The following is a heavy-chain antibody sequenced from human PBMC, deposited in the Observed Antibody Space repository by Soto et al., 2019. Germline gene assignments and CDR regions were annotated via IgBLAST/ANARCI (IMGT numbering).Heavy chain of an antibody. CDR2: ISYTGRT. J-gene: IGHJ6*02. CDR1: GDSVTSGSYY. V-gene: IGHV4-61*03. Sequence: WETLSLTCIVSGDSVTSGSYYWTWLRQPPGKGLEWIGYISYTGRTKYNPSLQSRVTISVDTSKNDFSLNLSSVTAADTAVYFCAREWGLLPYYVMNVWGHGTAVIFSS. D-gene: IGHD7-27*01. CDR3: AREWGLLPYYVMNV.